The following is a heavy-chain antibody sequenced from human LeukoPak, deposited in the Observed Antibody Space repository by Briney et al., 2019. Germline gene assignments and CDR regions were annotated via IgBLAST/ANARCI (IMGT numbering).Heavy chain of an antibody. CDR3: ARVDYDSSGYYNGEVDY. J-gene: IGHJ4*02. CDR1: GFTFSSYT. Sequence: NAGGSLRLSCVASGFTFSSYTMNWVRQAPGKGLEWLSSISPSGSTSYAASVKGRFTISRDNAKNSLYLQMNSLRAEDTAVYYCARVDYDSSGYYNGEVDYWGQGTLVTVSS. D-gene: IGHD3-22*01. V-gene: IGHV3-69-1*01. CDR2: ISPSGST.